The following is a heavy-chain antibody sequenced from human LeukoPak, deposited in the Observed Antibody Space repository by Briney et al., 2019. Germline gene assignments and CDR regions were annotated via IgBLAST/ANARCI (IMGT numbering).Heavy chain of an antibody. CDR2: IYYSGST. CDR3: ASLFPDYYDSSGYLLRDY. V-gene: IGHV4-39*07. CDR1: GGSISSNSYY. J-gene: IGHJ4*02. D-gene: IGHD3-22*01. Sequence: KSSETLSLTCAVSGGSISSNSYYWGWIRQPPGKGLEWIGSIYYSGSTYYNPSLKSRVTISVDTSKNQFSLKLSSVTAADTAVYYCASLFPDYYDSSGYLLRDYWGQGTLVTVSS.